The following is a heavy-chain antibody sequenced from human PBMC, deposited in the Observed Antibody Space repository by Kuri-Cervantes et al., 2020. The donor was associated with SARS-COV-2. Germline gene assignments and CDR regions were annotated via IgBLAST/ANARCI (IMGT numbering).Heavy chain of an antibody. D-gene: IGHD3-22*01. CDR1: GFTFSSYA. CDR3: ANLGSSGYSGY. V-gene: IGHV3-30-3*01. J-gene: IGHJ4*02. CDR2: ISYDGSNK. Sequence: GESLKISCAASGFTFSSYAMHWVRQAPGKGLEWVAVISYDGSNKYYADSVKGRFTISRDNSKNTLYLQMNSLRAGDTAVYYCANLGSSGYSGYWGQGTLVTVSS.